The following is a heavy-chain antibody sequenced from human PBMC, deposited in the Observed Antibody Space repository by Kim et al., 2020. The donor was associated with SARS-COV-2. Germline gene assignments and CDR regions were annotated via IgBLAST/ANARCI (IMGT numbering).Heavy chain of an antibody. CDR2: IDPSDSYT. CDR3: ARQITGDLAFDI. J-gene: IGHJ3*02. V-gene: IGHV5-10-1*01. D-gene: IGHD3-10*01. Sequence: GESLKISCKGSGYSFTSYWISWVRQMPGKGLEWMGRIDPSDSYTNYSPSFQGHVTISADKSISTAYLQWSSPKASDTAMYYCARQITGDLAFDIWGQGTMVTVSS. CDR1: GYSFTSYW.